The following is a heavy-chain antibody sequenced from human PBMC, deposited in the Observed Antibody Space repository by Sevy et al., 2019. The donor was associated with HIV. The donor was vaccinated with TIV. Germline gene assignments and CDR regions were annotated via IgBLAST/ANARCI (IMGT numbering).Heavy chain of an antibody. V-gene: IGHV3-21*01. D-gene: IGHD3-10*01. Sequence: GGSLRLSCAASGFTFSDYNMNWVRQAPGKGLEWVSSISSISNYIYYADSVKGRFTISRDSAKNSLYLQMNSLRAEDTAVYYGARETSSFGEVIYYGMDVWGQGTTVTVSS. J-gene: IGHJ6*02. CDR3: ARETSSFGEVIYYGMDV. CDR2: ISSISNYI. CDR1: GFTFSDYN.